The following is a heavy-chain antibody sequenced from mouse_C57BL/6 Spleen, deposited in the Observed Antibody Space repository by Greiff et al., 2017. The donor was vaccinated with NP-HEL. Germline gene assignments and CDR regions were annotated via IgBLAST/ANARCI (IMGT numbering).Heavy chain of an antibody. CDR1: GYTFTDYN. V-gene: IGHV1-18*01. Sequence: DVKLVESGPELVKPGASVKIPCKASGYTFTDYNMDWVKQSHGKSLEWIGDINTNNGGTSYNQKFKGKDTLTVDKSSSTAYMELRSLTSEDTAVYYCARSGDSSGYPYYFDYWGQGTTLTVSS. CDR3: ARSGDSSGYPYYFDY. J-gene: IGHJ2*01. D-gene: IGHD3-2*02. CDR2: INTNNGGT.